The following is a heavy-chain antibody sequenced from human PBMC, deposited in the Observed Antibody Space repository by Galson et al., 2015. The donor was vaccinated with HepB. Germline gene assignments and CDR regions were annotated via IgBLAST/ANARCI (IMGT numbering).Heavy chain of an antibody. V-gene: IGHV3-30*18. CDR2: ISFDGNNK. J-gene: IGHJ4*02. CDR3: AKDTGNGDLLLDS. Sequence: SLRLSCAASGFTFSGYGMHWVRQAPGKGLEWVAIISFDGNNKYYADSVKGRFTISRDNSKNTLYLQMDSLRGEDTAVYFCAKDTGNGDLLLDSWGQGTLVTVSS. CDR1: GFTFSGYG. D-gene: IGHD4-17*01.